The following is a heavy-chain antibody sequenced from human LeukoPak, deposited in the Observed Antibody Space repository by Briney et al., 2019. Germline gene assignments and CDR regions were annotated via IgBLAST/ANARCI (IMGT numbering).Heavy chain of an antibody. V-gene: IGHV3-74*01. CDR2: IKSDGKT. Sequence: GGSLRLSCAASGFTFSRYWMHWVRQAPGKGLVWVSRIKSDGKTNYADSVKGRFTISRDNAKNTVSLQMDSLRAEDTGVYYCARAPSEVGGYYPEYFRHWGQAPWSPSPQ. CDR1: GFTFSRYW. D-gene: IGHD3-22*01. CDR3: ARAPSEVGGYYPEYFRH. J-gene: IGHJ1*01.